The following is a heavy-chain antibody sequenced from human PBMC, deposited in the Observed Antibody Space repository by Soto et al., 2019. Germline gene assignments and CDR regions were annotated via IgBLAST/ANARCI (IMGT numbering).Heavy chain of an antibody. V-gene: IGHV1-2*04. J-gene: IGHJ6*02. CDR1: GYTFTSYY. CDR2: INPNSGGT. CDR3: AREGGNYYDSSGYQGPIIYYYGMGV. Sequence: GASVKVSCKASGYTFTSYYMHWVRQAPGQGLEWMGWINPNSGGTNYAQKFQGWVTMTRDTSISTAYMELSRLRSDDTAVYYCAREGGNYYDSSGYQGPIIYYYGMGVWGQGTTVTVSS. D-gene: IGHD3-22*01.